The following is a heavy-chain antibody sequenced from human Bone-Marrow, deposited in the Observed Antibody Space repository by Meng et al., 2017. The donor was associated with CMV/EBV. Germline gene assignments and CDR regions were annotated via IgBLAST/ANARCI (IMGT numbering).Heavy chain of an antibody. CDR3: AKDQEGDYFDY. V-gene: IGHV3-9*01. CDR2: ISWNRATI. J-gene: IGHJ4*02. CDR1: GFIFDEYA. Sequence: GGSLRLSCAASGFIFDEYAMHWVRQAPGQGLEWVSGISWNRATIAYADSVKGRFTISRDNSKNTPYLQMNSLRAEDTAVYYCAKDQEGDYFDYWGQGTLVAVSS.